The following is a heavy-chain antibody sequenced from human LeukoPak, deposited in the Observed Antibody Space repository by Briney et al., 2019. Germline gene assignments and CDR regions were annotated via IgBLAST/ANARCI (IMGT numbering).Heavy chain of an antibody. V-gene: IGHV3-7*01. CDR1: GFTFSSYS. CDR3: AREGQWLVRYYGMDV. J-gene: IGHJ6*02. Sequence: PGGSLRLSCAASGFTFSSYSMNWVRQAPGKGLEWVANIKQDGSEKYYVDSVKGRFTISRDNAKNSLYLQMNSLRAEDTAVYYCAREGQWLVRYYGMDVWGQGTTVTVSS. CDR2: IKQDGSEK. D-gene: IGHD6-19*01.